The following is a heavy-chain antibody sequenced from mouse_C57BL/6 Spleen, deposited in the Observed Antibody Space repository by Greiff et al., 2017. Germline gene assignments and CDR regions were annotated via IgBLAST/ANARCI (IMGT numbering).Heavy chain of an antibody. CDR1: GYTFTEYT. CDR2: FYPGSGSI. V-gene: IGHV1-62-2*01. J-gene: IGHJ4*01. D-gene: IGHD1-1*01. CDR3: ARHEVPYYYGSPYAMDY. Sequence: VQLQESGAELVKPGASVKLSCKASGYTFTEYTIHWVKQRSGQGLEWIGWFYPGSGSIKYNEKFKDKATLTADKSSSTVYMELSRLTSEDSAVYFCARHEVPYYYGSPYAMDYWGQGTSVTVSS.